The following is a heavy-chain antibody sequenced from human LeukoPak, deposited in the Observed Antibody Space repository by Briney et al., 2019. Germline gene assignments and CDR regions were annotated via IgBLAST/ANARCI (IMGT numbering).Heavy chain of an antibody. D-gene: IGHD2-15*01. J-gene: IGHJ6*03. CDR3: ARGYCSGGSCYFHYYYMDV. CDR2: INHSGST. Sequence: IPSETLSLTCAVYGGSFSGYYWSWIRQPPGKGLEWIGEINHSGSTNYNPSLKSRVTISVDTSKNQLSLKLSSVTAADTAAYYCARGYCSGGSCYFHYYYMDVWGKGTTVTVSS. CDR1: GGSFSGYY. V-gene: IGHV4-34*01.